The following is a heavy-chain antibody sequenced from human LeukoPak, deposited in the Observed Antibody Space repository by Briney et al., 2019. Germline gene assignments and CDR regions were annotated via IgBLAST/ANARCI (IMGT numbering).Heavy chain of an antibody. J-gene: IGHJ5*01. CDR3: ARRVGFYGSGSLNYFDP. Sequence: PSETLSLTCTVSGYSISSGYYWGWIRQPPGKGLEWIGSIYHTGSTYYSASLKSRVSISVDTSKNHIALKLTSVTASDTAVYFCARRVGFYGSGSLNYFDPWGQGILVSVS. CDR2: IYHTGST. V-gene: IGHV4-38-2*02. CDR1: GYSISSGYY. D-gene: IGHD3-10*01.